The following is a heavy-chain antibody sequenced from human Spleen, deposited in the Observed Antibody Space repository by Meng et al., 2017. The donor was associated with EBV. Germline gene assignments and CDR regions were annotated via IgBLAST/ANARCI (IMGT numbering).Heavy chain of an antibody. Sequence: QVHLVQSGAEVKKAGSSVKVSCKASGGTFNNYAISWVRQAPGQGLEWMGGIVPVLGATDYAQKFQGRVSITADKSSSTAYMELRSLRSEDTAVYYCARVSGRGWGQGTLVTVSS. J-gene: IGHJ4*02. CDR3: ARVSGRG. D-gene: IGHD1-26*01. CDR1: GGTFNNYA. V-gene: IGHV1-69*06. CDR2: IVPVLGAT.